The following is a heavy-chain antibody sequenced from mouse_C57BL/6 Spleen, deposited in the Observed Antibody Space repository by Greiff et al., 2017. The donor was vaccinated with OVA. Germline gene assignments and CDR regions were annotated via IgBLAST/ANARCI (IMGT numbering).Heavy chain of an antibody. V-gene: IGHV1-50*01. Sequence: QVQLQQPGAELVKPGASVKLSCKASGYTFTSYWMQWVKQRPGQGLEWIGEIDPSDSYTNYNQKFKGKATLTVDTSSSTAYMQLSRLTSEDSAVYYCARRGWLPMDYWGQGTSVTFSS. D-gene: IGHD2-3*01. J-gene: IGHJ4*01. CDR2: IDPSDSYT. CDR3: ARRGWLPMDY. CDR1: GYTFTSYW.